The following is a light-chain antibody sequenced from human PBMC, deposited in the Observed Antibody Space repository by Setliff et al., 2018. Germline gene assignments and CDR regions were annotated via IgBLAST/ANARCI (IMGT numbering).Light chain of an antibody. J-gene: IGLJ1*01. V-gene: IGLV1-44*01. Sequence: ELTQPPSASGTPGQRVTISCSGSSSNIGTNTVNWYQQLPGTAPKLLIYSDNQRPSGVPDRFSGSESGASASLAISGLQSEDEADYYCAAWDDSLNGQVFGTGTKVTVL. CDR1: SSNIGTNT. CDR3: AAWDDSLNGQV. CDR2: SDN.